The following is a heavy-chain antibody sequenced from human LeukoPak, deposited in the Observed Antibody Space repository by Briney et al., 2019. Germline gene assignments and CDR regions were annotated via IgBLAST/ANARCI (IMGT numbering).Heavy chain of an antibody. CDR2: IYTTGST. D-gene: IGHD3-16*01. Sequence: PSETLSLTCSVSGGSISSSSSYWGWIRQPPGKGLEWIGRIYTTGSTNYSPSLKSRVTISADTSKNQFSLKLSSVTAADTAVYYCARDNPFKYDYVNWGQGTLVTVSS. CDR1: GGSISSSSSY. J-gene: IGHJ4*02. CDR3: ARDNPFKYDYVN. V-gene: IGHV4-39*07.